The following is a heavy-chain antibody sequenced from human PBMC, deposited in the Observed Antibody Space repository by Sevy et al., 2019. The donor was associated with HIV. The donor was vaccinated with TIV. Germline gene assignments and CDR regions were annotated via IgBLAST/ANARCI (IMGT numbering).Heavy chain of an antibody. Sequence: ASVKVSCKVSGYTLTELSMHWVRQAPGKGLEWMGGFDPEDGETIYAQKFQGRVTMTEDTSTDTAYMELSSLRSEDTAVYYCATGGGRVRYFDWLPYYYGMDVWGQGTTVTVSS. CDR2: FDPEDGET. D-gene: IGHD3-9*01. J-gene: IGHJ6*02. CDR3: ATGGGRVRYFDWLPYYYGMDV. V-gene: IGHV1-24*01. CDR1: GYTLTELS.